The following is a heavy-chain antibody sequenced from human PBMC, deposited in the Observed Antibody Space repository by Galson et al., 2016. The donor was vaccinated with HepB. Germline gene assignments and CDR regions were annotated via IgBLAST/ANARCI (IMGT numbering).Heavy chain of an antibody. Sequence: SVKVSCKVSGYTLTELSIHWVRQAPGKGLEWMGSFDAEDGETIYAQKFQGRVTMTEDTSTDTAYMELSRLRSEDTAVYYCAGSWESDWITFGGVFVMGVGWFDPWGQGTLVTVSS. V-gene: IGHV1-24*01. CDR2: FDAEDGET. CDR3: AGSWESDWITFGGVFVMGVGWFDP. CDR1: GYTLTELS. J-gene: IGHJ5*02. D-gene: IGHD3-16*02.